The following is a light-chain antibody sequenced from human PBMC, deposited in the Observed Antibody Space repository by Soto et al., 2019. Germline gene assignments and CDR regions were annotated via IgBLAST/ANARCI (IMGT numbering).Light chain of an antibody. CDR1: QTVERW. J-gene: IGKJ1*01. CDR3: QQYRDYVWT. Sequence: DIQMTQSPSTLPASVGDRVTISCRASQTVERWLAWYQQKPGKAPKLLISDVSSLERGVPSRFSGSGSATEFTLTISGLQSDDFATYYGQQYRDYVWTCGQGTKV. V-gene: IGKV1-5*01. CDR2: DVS.